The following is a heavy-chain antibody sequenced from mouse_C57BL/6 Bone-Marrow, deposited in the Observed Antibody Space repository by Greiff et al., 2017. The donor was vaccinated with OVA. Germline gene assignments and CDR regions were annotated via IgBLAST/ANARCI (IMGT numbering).Heavy chain of an antibody. V-gene: IGHV1-72*01. D-gene: IGHD1-1*01. J-gene: IGHJ4*01. CDR3: ARDYAYYAMDY. Sequence: VQLQQPGAELVKPGASVKLSCKASGYTFTSYWMHWVKQRPGGGLEWIGRIDPNSGGTKYNEKFKSKATLTVDKPSSTAYMQLSSLTSEDSAVYYCARDYAYYAMDYWGQGTSVTVSS. CDR2: IDPNSGGT. CDR1: GYTFTSYW.